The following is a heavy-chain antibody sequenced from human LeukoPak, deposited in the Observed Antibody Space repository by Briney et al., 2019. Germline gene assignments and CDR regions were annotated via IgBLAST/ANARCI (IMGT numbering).Heavy chain of an antibody. D-gene: IGHD3-22*01. CDR2: IYYSGST. CDR1: GGSISSYY. V-gene: IGHV4-59*01. CDR3: ARGTSDSSGHYPDY. J-gene: IGHJ4*02. Sequence: SETLSLTCTVSGGSISSYYWSWIRQPPGKGLEWIGYIYYSGSTNYNPSLKSRVTISVDTSKHQFSLKLSSVTAADPDVHYCARGTSDSSGHYPDYWGQGPLVRVSS.